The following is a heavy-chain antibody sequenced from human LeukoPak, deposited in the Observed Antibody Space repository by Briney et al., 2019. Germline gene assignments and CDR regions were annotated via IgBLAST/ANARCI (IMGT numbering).Heavy chain of an antibody. CDR2: LYTGGRT. Sequence: SETLSLTCTVSAGSISSYYWSWLRQPAGKGLEWIGRLYTGGRTNYNTSLKSRVTISVDTSKNQFSLKLSSVTAADTAVYYCARDTYYYDSSGYYLFDDWGQGTLVTVSS. V-gene: IGHV4-4*07. CDR3: ARDTYYYDSSGYYLFDD. J-gene: IGHJ4*02. D-gene: IGHD3-22*01. CDR1: AGSISSYY.